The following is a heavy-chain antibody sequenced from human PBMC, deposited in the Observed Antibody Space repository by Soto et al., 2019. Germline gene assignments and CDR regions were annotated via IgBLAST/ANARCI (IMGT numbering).Heavy chain of an antibody. V-gene: IGHV3-21*01. CDR3: ARYWLVAATQAEVPFGY. CDR2: ISSSSSYI. CDR1: GFTFSSYS. D-gene: IGHD2-15*01. Sequence: PGGSLRLSCAASGFTFSSYSMNWVRQAPGKGLEWVSSISSSSSYIYYADSVKGRFTISRDNAKNSLYLQMNSLRAEDTAVYYCARYWLVAATQAEVPFGYWGQKTLVTVSS. J-gene: IGHJ4*02.